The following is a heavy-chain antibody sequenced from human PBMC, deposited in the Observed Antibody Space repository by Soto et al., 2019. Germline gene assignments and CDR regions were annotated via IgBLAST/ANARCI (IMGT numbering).Heavy chain of an antibody. D-gene: IGHD1-26*01. CDR3: ARPKYSGSYVYPDC. CDR1: GYTFTGHY. CDR2: INPNTGGT. V-gene: IGHV1-2*02. J-gene: IGHJ4*02. Sequence: ASVKVSCKTSGYTFTGHYIHWVRQAPGQGLEWMGWINPNTGGTKYAQKLQGRVTVTRDTSISTAYMELIGLRSDDTAVYYCARPKYSGSYVYPDCWGQGTLVTVSS.